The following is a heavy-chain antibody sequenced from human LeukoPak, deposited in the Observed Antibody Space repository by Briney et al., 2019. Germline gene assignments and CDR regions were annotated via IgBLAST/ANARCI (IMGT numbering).Heavy chain of an antibody. V-gene: IGHV3-30*14. CDR3: VKSTEVNYGSGTSDY. CDR1: GFTFSSYA. CDR2: ISYDGSNK. D-gene: IGHD3-10*01. Sequence: QPGRSLRLSCAASGFTFSSYAMHWVRQAPGKGLEWVAVISYDGSNKYYADSVKGRFTISRDNSKSTLYLQMSSLRAEDTAVYYRVKSTEVNYGSGTSDYWGQGTLVTVSS. J-gene: IGHJ4*02.